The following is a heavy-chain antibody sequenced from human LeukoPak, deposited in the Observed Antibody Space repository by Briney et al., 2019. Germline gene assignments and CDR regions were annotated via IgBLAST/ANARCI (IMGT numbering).Heavy chain of an antibody. Sequence: GGSLRLSCAASGFTFRFYAMSWVRQSPGKGLEWVSAISGSGGSTYYADSVKGRFTISRDNSMNTLYLQMNSLRAEETAVYYCARDAVHQTTEGFDYWGQGTLVTVSS. CDR1: GFTFRFYA. J-gene: IGHJ4*02. CDR3: ARDAVHQTTEGFDY. D-gene: IGHD1-1*01. V-gene: IGHV3-23*01. CDR2: ISGSGGST.